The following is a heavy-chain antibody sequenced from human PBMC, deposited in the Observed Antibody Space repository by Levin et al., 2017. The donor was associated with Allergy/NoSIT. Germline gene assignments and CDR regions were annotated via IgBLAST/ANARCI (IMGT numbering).Heavy chain of an antibody. V-gene: IGHV2-5*02. J-gene: IGHJ4*02. D-gene: IGHD6-19*01. CDR3: AHSRRYGSGRYYFDY. CDR1: GFSLSTNGVG. CDR2: LYWDDDD. Sequence: ESGPTLVKPTETLMLTCTFSGFSLSTNGVGVGWIRQPPGKALEWLALLYWDDDDRHSPSLRTRPTITEDTSKNQVVLTMTNIDPVDTATCFCAHSRRYGSGRYYFDYWGQGLLVTVSS.